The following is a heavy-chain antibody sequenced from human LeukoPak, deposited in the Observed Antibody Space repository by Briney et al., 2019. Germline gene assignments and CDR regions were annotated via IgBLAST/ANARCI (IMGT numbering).Heavy chain of an antibody. CDR3: ASFLAAAGPFDP. J-gene: IGHJ5*02. Sequence: GGSLRLSCAVSGFTFSSFSMNWVRQAPGKGLEWVSSISYSSTYIYYADSVKGRFTISRDNAKNSLYLQMNSLRAEDTAVYYCASFLAAAGPFDPWGQGTLVTVSS. V-gene: IGHV3-21*04. CDR1: GFTFSSFS. CDR2: ISYSSTYI. D-gene: IGHD6-13*01.